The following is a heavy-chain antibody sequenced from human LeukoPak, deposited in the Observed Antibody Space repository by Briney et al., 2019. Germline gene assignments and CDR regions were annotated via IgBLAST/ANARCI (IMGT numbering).Heavy chain of an antibody. Sequence: GGSLRLSCAASGFTFSNYGTHWVRQAPGKGLEWVALIWYDGSNKYYADSVKGRFTISRDNSKNTLYLQMNSLRAEDTAVYYCAGSYYNVFDYWGQGTLVTVSS. CDR3: AGSYYNVFDY. CDR2: IWYDGSNK. J-gene: IGHJ4*02. V-gene: IGHV3-33*01. D-gene: IGHD3-10*01. CDR1: GFTFSNYG.